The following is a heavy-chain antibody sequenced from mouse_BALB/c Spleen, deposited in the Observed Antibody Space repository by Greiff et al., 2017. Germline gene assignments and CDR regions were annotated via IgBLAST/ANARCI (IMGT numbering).Heavy chain of an antibody. D-gene: IGHD1-1*01. CDR1: GFSLTSYG. J-gene: IGHJ4*01. V-gene: IGHV2-9*02. Sequence: QVHVKQSGPGLVAPSQSLSITCTVSGFSLTSYGVHWVRQPPGKGLEWLGVIWAGGSTNYNSALMSRLSISKDNSKSQVFLKMNSLQTDDTAMYYCARDRSSDYYAMDYWGQGTSVTVSS. CDR3: ARDRSSDYYAMDY. CDR2: IWAGGST.